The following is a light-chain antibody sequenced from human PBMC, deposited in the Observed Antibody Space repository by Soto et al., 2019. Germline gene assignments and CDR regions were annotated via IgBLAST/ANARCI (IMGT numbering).Light chain of an antibody. CDR3: QPYNNWPLT. Sequence: EIVMTQSPATLSVSPGERATLSCRASQSVSSQLAWYQHKPGQTPRLLIYDTSTRATGVPTRFSGSRSGAEFTLTINSLQSEDFAVYYCQPYNNWPLTFGGGTKVDIK. J-gene: IGKJ4*01. CDR2: DTS. V-gene: IGKV3-15*01. CDR1: QSVSSQ.